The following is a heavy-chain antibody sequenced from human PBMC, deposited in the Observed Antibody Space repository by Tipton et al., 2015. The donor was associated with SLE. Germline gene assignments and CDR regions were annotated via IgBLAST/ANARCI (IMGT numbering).Heavy chain of an antibody. D-gene: IGHD7-27*01. V-gene: IGHV4-34*01. Sequence: SLTCTVYGGSFSGYYWSWIRQPPGKGLEWIGEINHSGSTNYNPSLKSRVTISVDTSKNQFSLKLSSVTAADTAVYYCASERTGGYFDYWGQGTLVTVSS. CDR3: ASERTGGYFDY. J-gene: IGHJ4*02. CDR1: GGSFSGYY. CDR2: INHSGST.